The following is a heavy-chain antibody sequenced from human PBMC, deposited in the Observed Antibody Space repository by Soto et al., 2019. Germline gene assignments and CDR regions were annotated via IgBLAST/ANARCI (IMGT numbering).Heavy chain of an antibody. Sequence: QVQLVQSGAEAREPGSSVKVSCKASGGTFRSYGISWVRQAPGQGLEWMGGINPIFNTANYAQKFQGRVTITADESTSTAYMELSSLRSDDTAVYYCARRLDCGGDCHRLDYWGQGTLVPVSS. J-gene: IGHJ4*02. D-gene: IGHD2-21*02. CDR2: INPIFNTA. CDR3: ARRLDCGGDCHRLDY. V-gene: IGHV1-69*01. CDR1: GGTFRSYG.